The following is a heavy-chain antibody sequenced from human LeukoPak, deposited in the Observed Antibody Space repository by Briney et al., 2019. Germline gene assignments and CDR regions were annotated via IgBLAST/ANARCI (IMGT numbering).Heavy chain of an antibody. D-gene: IGHD2-2*01. CDR1: GXSFTSYC. CDR3: ARGGGIVVVPAAKDY. Sequence: GESLKISFKGSGXSFTSYCISWVRQMPGKVLEWMRRIDPSDSYTNYSPSFQGHVTISADKSVSTAYLQWSNLKASDTAMYYCARGGGIVVVPAAKDYWGQGTLVTVSS. V-gene: IGHV5-10-1*01. CDR2: IDPSDSYT. J-gene: IGHJ4*02.